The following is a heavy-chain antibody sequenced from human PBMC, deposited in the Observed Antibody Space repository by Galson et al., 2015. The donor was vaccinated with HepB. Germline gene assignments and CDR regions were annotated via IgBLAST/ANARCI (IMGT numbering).Heavy chain of an antibody. V-gene: IGHV3-15*01. Sequence: SLRLSCAASGFTFSNARMSWVRQAPGKGLEWVGRIKSKTDGGTTDYAAPVKGRFTISRDDSKNTLYLQMNSLKTEDTAVYYCTTELSGGDYGDYDSLEYYMDVWGKGTTVTVSS. J-gene: IGHJ6*03. CDR3: TTELSGGDYGDYDSLEYYMDV. D-gene: IGHD4-17*01. CDR1: GFTFSNAR. CDR2: IKSKTDGGTT.